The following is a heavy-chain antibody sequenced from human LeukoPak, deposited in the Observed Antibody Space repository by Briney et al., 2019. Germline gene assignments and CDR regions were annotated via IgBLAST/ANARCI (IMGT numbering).Heavy chain of an antibody. CDR1: GYTFTSYD. CDR3: ARGGPYWDYYYYMDV. V-gene: IGHV1-8*01. J-gene: IGHJ6*03. Sequence: ASVKVSCKASGYTFTSYDINWVRQATGQGLEWMGWMNPNSGNTGYAQKFQGRVTMTTDTSTSTAYMELRSLRSDDTAVYYCARGGPYWDYYYYMDVWGKGTTVTVSS. D-gene: IGHD2-15*01. CDR2: MNPNSGNT.